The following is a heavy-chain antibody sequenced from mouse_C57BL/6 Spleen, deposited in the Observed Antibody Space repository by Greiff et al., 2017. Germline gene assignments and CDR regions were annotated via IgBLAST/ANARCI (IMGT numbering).Heavy chain of an antibody. Sequence: QVHVKQPGAELVKPGASVKMSCKASGYTFTSYWITWVKQRPGQGLEWIGDIYPGSGSTNYNEKFKSKATLTVDTSSSTAYMQLSSLTSEDSAVXYCAREDDYDDYWGQGTTLTVSS. CDR1: GYTFTSYW. D-gene: IGHD2-4*01. V-gene: IGHV1-55*01. J-gene: IGHJ2*01. CDR2: IYPGSGST. CDR3: AREDDYDDY.